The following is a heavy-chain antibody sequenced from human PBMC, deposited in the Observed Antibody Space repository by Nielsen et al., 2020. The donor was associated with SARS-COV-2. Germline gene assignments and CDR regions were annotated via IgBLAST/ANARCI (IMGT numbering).Heavy chain of an antibody. V-gene: IGHV3-48*02. Sequence: GGSLRLSCAASGFTFSSYTMNWVRQAPGKGLEWVSYISSSSSTIYYADSVKGRFTISRDNAKNSLYLQMNSLRDEDTAVYYCARVGFYGDPEYLDYWGPGTLVTVSS. J-gene: IGHJ4*02. CDR1: GFTFSSYT. CDR3: ARVGFYGDPEYLDY. CDR2: ISSSSSTI. D-gene: IGHD4-17*01.